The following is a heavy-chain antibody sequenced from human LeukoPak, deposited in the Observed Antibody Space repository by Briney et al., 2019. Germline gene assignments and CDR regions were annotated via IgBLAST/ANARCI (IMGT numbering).Heavy chain of an antibody. CDR1: GGSISSSSYY. Sequence: PSETLSLTCTVSGGSISSSSYYWGWIRQPPGKGLEWIGSIYYSGSTYYNPPLKSRVAISVDTSKNQFSLKLSSVTAADTAVYYCARDGYLAVDYWGQGTLVTVSS. D-gene: IGHD2-2*03. V-gene: IGHV4-39*07. J-gene: IGHJ4*02. CDR3: ARDGYLAVDY. CDR2: IYYSGST.